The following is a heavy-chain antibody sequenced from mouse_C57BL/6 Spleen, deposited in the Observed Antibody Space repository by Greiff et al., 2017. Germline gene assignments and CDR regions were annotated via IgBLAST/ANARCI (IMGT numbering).Heavy chain of an antibody. CDR3: ARYYGSSHYYAMDY. CDR2: ISYDGSN. J-gene: IGHJ4*01. V-gene: IGHV3-6*01. Sequence: EVQRVESGPGLVKPSQSLSLTCPVTGYSITSGYYWNWIRQFPGNKLEWLGYISYDGSNNYNPSLKNRISITRDTSKNQFFLKLNSVTTEDTATYYCARYYGSSHYYAMDYWGQGTSVTVSS. D-gene: IGHD1-1*01. CDR1: GYSITSGYY.